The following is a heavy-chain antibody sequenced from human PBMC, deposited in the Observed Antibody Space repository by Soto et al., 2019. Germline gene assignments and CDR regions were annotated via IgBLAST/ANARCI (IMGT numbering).Heavy chain of an antibody. V-gene: IGHV3-48*02. D-gene: IGHD2-15*01. J-gene: IGHJ4*02. CDR3: GRGYCNGCSCYPGIY. CDR2: ITGSSSAI. CDR1: GFTFNSYS. Sequence: EVHLVESGGGSVQPGGSLRLSCAASGFTFNSYSMHWVRQAPGKGLEWVSYITGSSSAIYYADSVKGRFTISRDNANNSLSLQMNSLRDEDTAVYYCGRGYCNGCSCYPGIYWGQGTLVSVSS.